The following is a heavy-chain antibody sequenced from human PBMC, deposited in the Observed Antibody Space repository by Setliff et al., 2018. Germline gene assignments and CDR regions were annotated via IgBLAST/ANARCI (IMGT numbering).Heavy chain of an antibody. CDR3: ARVGIAARRGGAFDI. Sequence: AASVKVSCKASGYTFTSYAMHWVRQAPGQRLEWMGWINAGNGNTKYSQKFQGRVTITRDTSASTAYMELSSLRSEDTAVYYCARVGIAARRGGAFDIWGQGTRGTV. D-gene: IGHD6-6*01. J-gene: IGHJ3*02. CDR2: INAGNGNT. CDR1: GYTFTSYA. V-gene: IGHV1-3*01.